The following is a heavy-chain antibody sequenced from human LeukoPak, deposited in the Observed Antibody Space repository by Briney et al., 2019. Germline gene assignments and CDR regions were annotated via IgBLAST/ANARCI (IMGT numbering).Heavy chain of an antibody. Sequence: SETLSLTCAVSGYSINSGYFWNWIPQSPGKGLEWIGSISHGGNTYYNPSLRSRVSISLDSFKNQFSLRLASVTDADTALYYCATCAAYVAEGFDYWGQGSLVTVSS. D-gene: IGHD3-16*01. V-gene: IGHV4-38-2*01. CDR2: ISHGGNT. CDR1: GYSINSGYF. CDR3: ATCAAYVAEGFDY. J-gene: IGHJ4*02.